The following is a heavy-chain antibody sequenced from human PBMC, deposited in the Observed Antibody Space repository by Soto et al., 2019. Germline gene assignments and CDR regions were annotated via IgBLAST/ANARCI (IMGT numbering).Heavy chain of an antibody. V-gene: IGHV1-46*03. J-gene: IGHJ4*02. D-gene: IGHD6-25*01. CDR1: GYTFTSYY. Sequence: QVQLVQSGAEVKKPGASVRVSCKASGYTFTSYYIHWVRQAPGQGLEWMAIVNPTGGSTNYAQNFQGRVTVTFDTSTTTVFMELNSLRYEDTAVYYCARHLAAGDSWGRGTLVSVSS. CDR3: ARHLAAGDS. CDR2: VNPTGGST.